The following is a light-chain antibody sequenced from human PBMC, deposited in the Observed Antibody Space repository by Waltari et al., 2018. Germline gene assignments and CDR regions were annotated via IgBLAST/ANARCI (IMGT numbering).Light chain of an antibody. Sequence: VILTQSPATLSLSPGERATLSCSASQSVGSSVDWYHQKPGQAPRLLIRSASSRATGIPDMFSSSGSGTEFTLTISSLEPEDVGIYHCFQHSSGLSFGQGTEVEI. CDR3: FQHSSGLS. CDR1: QSVGSS. CDR2: SAS. V-gene: IGKV3-11*01. J-gene: IGKJ2*03.